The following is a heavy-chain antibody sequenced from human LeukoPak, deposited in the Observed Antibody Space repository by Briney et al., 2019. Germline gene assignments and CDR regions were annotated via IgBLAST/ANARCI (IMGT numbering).Heavy chain of an antibody. CDR1: GFTFDEHA. D-gene: IGHD3-22*01. CDR3: AKDMFHYDSSSSAFDY. V-gene: IGHV3-9*01. J-gene: IGHJ4*02. CDR2: ISRKSGSI. Sequence: GRSLRLSCAASGFTFDEHAMHWVRQVPGKGLEWVSAISRKSGSIGYADSVKGRFTISRDNAKNSLYLQMNSLRAEDTALYYCAKDMFHYDSSSSAFDYWGQGTLVTVSS.